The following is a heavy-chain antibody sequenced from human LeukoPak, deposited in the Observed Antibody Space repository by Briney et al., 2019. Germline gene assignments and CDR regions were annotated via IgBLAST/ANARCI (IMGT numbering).Heavy chain of an antibody. CDR3: ASGKETSMAQGY. Sequence: PGGSLRLSCAVSGFTVSSNYMTCVRQAPGKGLEWVSVIYSGGSIYYADSVKGRFTISREISKNTVDLQLNSLRAEDTAVYYCASGKETSMAQGYWGQGTLVTVSS. V-gene: IGHV3-53*01. D-gene: IGHD5-18*01. CDR1: GFTVSSNY. CDR2: IYSGGSI. J-gene: IGHJ4*02.